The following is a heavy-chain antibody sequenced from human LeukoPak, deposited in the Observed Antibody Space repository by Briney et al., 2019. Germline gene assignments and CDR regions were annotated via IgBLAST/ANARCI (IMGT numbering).Heavy chain of an antibody. V-gene: IGHV3-23*01. CDR1: GFTFSSYA. CDR3: ARIREANIMAYYYGMDV. J-gene: IGHJ6*02. CDR2: ISNSGGNT. Sequence: GGSLKLSCAASGFTFSSYALSWVRQAPGKGLDWVSAISNSGGNTYYAASVQGRLTISRDNSKNTLFLQMNSLRAEDTAVYFCARIREANIMAYYYGMDVWGQGTTVTVSS. D-gene: IGHD3-16*01.